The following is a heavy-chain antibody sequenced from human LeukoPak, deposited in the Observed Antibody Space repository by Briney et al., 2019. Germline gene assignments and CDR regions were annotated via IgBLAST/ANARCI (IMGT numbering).Heavy chain of an antibody. CDR3: ARVNYYDSSGYYSPHFDY. V-gene: IGHV4-38-2*02. D-gene: IGHD3-22*01. Sequence: SETLSLTCTVSGYSINSGYYWGWIRQPPGKGLEWIGSIYHSGSTYHNPSLKSRVTISVDTSKNQFSLKLSSVTAADTAVYYCARVNYYDSSGYYSPHFDYWGQGTLVTVSS. CDR1: GYSINSGYY. J-gene: IGHJ4*02. CDR2: IYHSGST.